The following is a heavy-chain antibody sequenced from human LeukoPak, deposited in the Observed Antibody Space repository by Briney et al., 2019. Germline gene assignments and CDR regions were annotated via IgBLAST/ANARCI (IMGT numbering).Heavy chain of an antibody. CDR2: MNPNSGNT. D-gene: IGHD3-3*01. Sequence: ASVKVSCKASGYTFTSYDINWVRQATGQGLEWMGWMNPNSGNTGYAQKFQGRVTMTRNTSISTAYMELSSLRSEDTAVYFCARGTFGVVYYFDNWAQGTLVTVSS. V-gene: IGHV1-8*01. CDR1: GYTFTSYD. CDR3: ARGTFGVVYYFDN. J-gene: IGHJ4*02.